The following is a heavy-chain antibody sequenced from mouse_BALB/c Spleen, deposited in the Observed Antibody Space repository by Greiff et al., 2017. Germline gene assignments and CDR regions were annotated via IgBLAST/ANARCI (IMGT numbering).Heavy chain of an antibody. CDR3: VRDGFDY. J-gene: IGHJ2*01. Sequence: EAGGGLVQPKGSLKLSCAASGFTFNTYAMHWVCQAPGKGLEWVARIRSKSNNYATYYADSVKDRFTISRDDSQSMLYLQMNNLKTEDTAMYYCVRDGFDYWGQGTTLTVSS. V-gene: IGHV10-3*03. CDR1: GFTFNTYA. CDR2: IRSKSNNYAT.